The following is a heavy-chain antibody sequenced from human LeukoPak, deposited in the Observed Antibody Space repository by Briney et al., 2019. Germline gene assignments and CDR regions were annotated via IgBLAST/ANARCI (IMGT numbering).Heavy chain of an antibody. J-gene: IGHJ4*02. V-gene: IGHV3-30*07. CDR3: ATDRCSTTSCFVD. Sequence: GGSLTRSRTASGFTLSSYEMHCLRQPPDKGLECWAVISYDVSNKYYADSVKGRFTISRDNAKNSLYLQMNSLRAEDTAVYFCATDRCSTTSCFVDWGQGTLVTVSS. D-gene: IGHD2-2*01. CDR1: GFTLSSYE. CDR2: ISYDVSNK.